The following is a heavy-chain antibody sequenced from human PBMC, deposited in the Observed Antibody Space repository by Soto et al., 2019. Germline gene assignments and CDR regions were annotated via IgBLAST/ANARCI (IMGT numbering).Heavy chain of an antibody. V-gene: IGHV3-15*01. D-gene: IGHD6-6*01. CDR2: IKSKTDGGTT. J-gene: IGHJ5*02. CDR1: GFTFSNAW. Sequence: EVQLVESGGGLVKPGGSLRLSCAASGFTFSNAWMSWVRQAPGKGLEWVGRIKSKTDGGTTDYAAPVKGRFTISRDDSKHTLYLQMNSLKTEDTAVYYCTTDGPSGAALPFDPWGQGTLVTVSS. CDR3: TTDGPSGAALPFDP.